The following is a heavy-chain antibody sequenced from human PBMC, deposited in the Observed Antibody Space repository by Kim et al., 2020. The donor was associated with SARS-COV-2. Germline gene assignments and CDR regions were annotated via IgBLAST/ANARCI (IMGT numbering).Heavy chain of an antibody. Sequence: ASVKVSCKASGYTFTSYGISWVRQAPGQGLEWMGWISAYNGNTNYAQKLQGRVTMTTDTSTSTAYMELRSLRSDDTAVYYCARDNDKLYYYDSSGEDVWFDPWGQGTLVTVSS. CDR3: ARDNDKLYYYDSSGEDVWFDP. J-gene: IGHJ5*02. V-gene: IGHV1-18*01. D-gene: IGHD3-22*01. CDR1: GYTFTSYG. CDR2: ISAYNGNT.